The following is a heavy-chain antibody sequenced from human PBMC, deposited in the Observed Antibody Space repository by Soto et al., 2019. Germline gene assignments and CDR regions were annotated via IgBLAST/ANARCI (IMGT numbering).Heavy chain of an antibody. J-gene: IGHJ4*02. V-gene: IGHV4-59*01. CDR2: IYYSGST. CDR1: GGSISSYY. Sequence: SETLSLTCTGSGGSISSYYWSWIRQPPGKGLEWIGYIYYSGSTNYNPSLKSRVTISVDTSKNQFSLKLSSVTAADTAVYYCARTPSYYYDSSGYPGCFDYWGQGTLVTVSS. D-gene: IGHD3-22*01. CDR3: ARTPSYYYDSSGYPGCFDY.